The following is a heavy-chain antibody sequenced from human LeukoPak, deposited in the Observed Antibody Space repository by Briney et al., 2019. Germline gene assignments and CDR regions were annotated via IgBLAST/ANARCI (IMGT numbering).Heavy chain of an antibody. CDR1: GFTFSSYG. D-gene: IGHD3-3*01. J-gene: IGHJ6*03. Sequence: GGSLRLSCAASGFTFSSYGMHWVRQAPGKGLEWVAVISHDGSNKYYADSVKGRFTISRDNSKNTLYLQMNSLRAEDTAVYYCARGVRVFGNFHYYFMDVWGKGTTVTVSS. CDR3: ARGVRVFGNFHYYFMDV. CDR2: ISHDGSNK. V-gene: IGHV3-30*03.